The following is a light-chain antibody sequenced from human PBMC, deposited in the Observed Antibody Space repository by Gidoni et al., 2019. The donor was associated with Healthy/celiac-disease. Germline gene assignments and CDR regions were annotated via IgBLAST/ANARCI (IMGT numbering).Light chain of an antibody. CDR3: QQYNSPMYT. CDR1: QSISSW. J-gene: IGKJ2*01. V-gene: IGKV1-5*03. CDR2: KAS. Sequence: DIQMTQSPSTLSASVGDRVTITCRASQSISSWLASYQQKPGKAPTLLIYKASSLESGVPSRFSGSGSGTEFTLTISSLQPDDFATYYCQQYNSPMYTFGQGTKLEIK.